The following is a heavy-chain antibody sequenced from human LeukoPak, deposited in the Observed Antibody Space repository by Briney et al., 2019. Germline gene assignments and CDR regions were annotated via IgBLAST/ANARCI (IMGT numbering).Heavy chain of an antibody. J-gene: IGHJ6*02. CDR1: GFTVSSNY. V-gene: IGHV3-66*01. CDR2: IYSGGST. CDR3: ARAAGYSSSYGMDV. Sequence: GGSLRLSCAASGFTVSSNYMSWVRQPPGKGLEWVSVIYSGGSTYYADSVKGRFTISRDNSKNTLYLQMNSLRAEDTAVYYCARAAGYSSSYGMDVWGQGTTVTVSS. D-gene: IGHD6-13*01.